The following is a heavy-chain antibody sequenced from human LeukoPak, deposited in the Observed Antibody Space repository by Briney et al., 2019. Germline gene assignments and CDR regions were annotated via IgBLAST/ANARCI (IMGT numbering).Heavy chain of an antibody. D-gene: IGHD3-22*01. V-gene: IGHV3-23*01. CDR2: ISGSGGST. J-gene: IGHJ4*02. CDR3: AKDGYYYDSSGYYYYFDY. Sequence: PGGSLRLSCAASGFTFSSYATSWVRQAPGKGLEWVSAISGSGGSTYYADSVKGRFTISRDNSKNTLYLQMNSLRAEDTAVYYCAKDGYYYDSSGYYYYFDYWGQGTLVTVSS. CDR1: GFTFSSYA.